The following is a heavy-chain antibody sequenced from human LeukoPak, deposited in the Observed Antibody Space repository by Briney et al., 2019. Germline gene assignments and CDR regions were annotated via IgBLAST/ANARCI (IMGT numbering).Heavy chain of an antibody. V-gene: IGHV4-30-2*01. Sequence: SETLSLTCAVSGDSISSGAYYWSWLRQPPGKGLEWIGYIYHSGNTYYNPSLRSRVTISADRFKNHFSLKLSSVTAADTAVYYCARGGSSWYGTTYFDYWGQGTLVTVSS. CDR1: GDSISSGAYY. D-gene: IGHD6-13*01. J-gene: IGHJ4*02. CDR2: IYHSGNT. CDR3: ARGGSSWYGTTYFDY.